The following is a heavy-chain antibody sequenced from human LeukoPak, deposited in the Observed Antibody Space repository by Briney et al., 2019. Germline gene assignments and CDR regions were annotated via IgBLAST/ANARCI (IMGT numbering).Heavy chain of an antibody. Sequence: GGSLSLSCAGPGFIFNNYAMHWVRQPQGKGLEWVSGISWNSGSIDYADSVKGRFTISRDNAKNSLYLQMNSLRVEDTAFYYCAKDNRRHYTSGPNPDSLHWGQGALVTVSS. J-gene: IGHJ4*02. D-gene: IGHD6-19*01. V-gene: IGHV3-9*01. CDR1: GFIFNNYA. CDR2: ISWNSGSI. CDR3: AKDNRRHYTSGPNPDSLH.